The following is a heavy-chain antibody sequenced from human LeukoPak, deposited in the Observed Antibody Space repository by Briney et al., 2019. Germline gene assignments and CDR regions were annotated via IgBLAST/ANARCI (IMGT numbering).Heavy chain of an antibody. CDR3: VKGDYGDYPYYFDY. CDR2: ISSNGNNT. V-gene: IGHV3-64D*09. Sequence: PGGSLRLSCATSGFTFSSFTMNWVRQAPGKGVEYVSAISSNGNNTYYADSVKGRFTISRDNSKNTLYLQMSSLRAEDTAVYYCVKGDYGDYPYYFDYWGQGTPVTVSS. D-gene: IGHD4-17*01. CDR1: GFTFSSFT. J-gene: IGHJ4*02.